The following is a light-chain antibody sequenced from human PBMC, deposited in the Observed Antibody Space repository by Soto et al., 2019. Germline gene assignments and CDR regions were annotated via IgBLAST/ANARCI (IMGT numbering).Light chain of an antibody. CDR2: DAS. Sequence: DIQMTQTPSTLSASVGDRVTITCRASQSVSTLLAWYQQKPGKAPRVLIYDASSLESGVPSRFSGRGSATEFTLTINSLQPDDFATYYCQQYKTYLGTFGQGTKVDIK. CDR1: QSVSTL. J-gene: IGKJ1*01. V-gene: IGKV1-5*01. CDR3: QQYKTYLGT.